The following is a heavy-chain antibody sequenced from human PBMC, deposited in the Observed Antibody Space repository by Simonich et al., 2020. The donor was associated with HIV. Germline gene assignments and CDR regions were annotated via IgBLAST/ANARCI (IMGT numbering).Heavy chain of an antibody. D-gene: IGHD6-13*01. CDR3: ARLTAGGLGEYFQH. J-gene: IGHJ1*01. V-gene: IGHV4-34*01. Sequence: QVQLQQWGAGLLKPSETLSLNCAVYGGSFSGYYWGWIRQPPGKGLEWIGEINHRVSTNYNPSLKSRVTISVDTSKNQFYLKLSSVTAADTAVYYCARLTAGGLGEYFQHWGQGTLVTVSA. CDR1: GGSFSGYY. CDR2: INHRVST.